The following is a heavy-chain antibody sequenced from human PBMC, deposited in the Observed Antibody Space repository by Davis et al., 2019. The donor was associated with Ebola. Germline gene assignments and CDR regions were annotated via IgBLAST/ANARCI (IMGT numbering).Heavy chain of an antibody. V-gene: IGHV1-58*02. D-gene: IGHD5-12*01. CDR1: GFTFSSSA. J-gene: IGHJ3*02. CDR2: INTYNGNT. CDR3: TTPGGQDSGYDVFDI. Sequence: SVQVSCKASGFTFSSSAMQWVRQARGQRLEWMGWINTYNGNTNYAQKLQGRVTVTRDTSTTTVYMDLSSLRSEDTALYYCTTPGGQDSGYDVFDIWGQGTMVTVSS.